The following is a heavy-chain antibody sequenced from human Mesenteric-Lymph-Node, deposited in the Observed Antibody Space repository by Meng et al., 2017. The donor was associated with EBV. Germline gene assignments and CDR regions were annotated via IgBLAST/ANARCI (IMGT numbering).Heavy chain of an antibody. CDR1: GFTFSNNY. V-gene: IGHV3-11*01. CDR2: ISGSGSSI. J-gene: IGHJ4*02. D-gene: IGHD7-27*01. Sequence: QGQLVGLGGGWVKPGGSLTLSCAASGFTFSNNYMAWIRQAPGKGLEWISYISGSGSSIVYADSVRGRFTISRDNAKNSVYLQMTSLRAEDTAVYYCARDWGFPYTFDDWGRGTLVTVSS. CDR3: ARDWGFPYTFDD.